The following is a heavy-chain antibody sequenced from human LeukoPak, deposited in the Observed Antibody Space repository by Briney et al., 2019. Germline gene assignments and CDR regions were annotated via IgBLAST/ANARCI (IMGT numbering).Heavy chain of an antibody. CDR1: GFTFSSHG. Sequence: GGSLRLSCAASGFTFSSHGIHWVRQAPGKGLEWVAVISYDGSDKYYADSAKGRFTISRDNSKNTVYLQMNSLRPEDTAVYYCAKRRTVDTAMVTHYYGMDVWGQGTTVTVSS. CDR3: AKRRTVDTAMVTHYYGMDV. V-gene: IGHV3-30*18. D-gene: IGHD5-18*01. J-gene: IGHJ6*02. CDR2: ISYDGSDK.